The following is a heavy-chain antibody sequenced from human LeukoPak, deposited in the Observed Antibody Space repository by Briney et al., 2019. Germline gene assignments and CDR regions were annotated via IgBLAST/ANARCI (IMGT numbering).Heavy chain of an antibody. D-gene: IGHD2-2*01. CDR2: ISTYSGNT. J-gene: IGHJ5*02. V-gene: IGHV1-18*01. CDR1: GYTFTSYG. Sequence: GASVKVSCKASGYTFTSYGISWVRQAPGQGLEWMGWISTYSGNTNYAQNLQGRVTMTTDTSTTTAYMELRSLRSDDTAVYYCAREVSFPYCSNTSCYDFDPWGQGTLVTVSS. CDR3: AREVSFPYCSNTSCYDFDP.